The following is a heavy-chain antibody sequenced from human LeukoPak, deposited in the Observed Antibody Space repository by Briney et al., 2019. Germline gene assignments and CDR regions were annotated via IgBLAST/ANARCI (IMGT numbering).Heavy chain of an antibody. J-gene: IGHJ4*02. D-gene: IGHD6-13*01. Sequence: SETLSLTCTVSGGSISSYYWSWIRQPAGKGLEWIGRIYTSGSTNYNPSLKSRVTMSVDTSKNQFSLKLSSVTAADTAVYYCARVRGKYSSSWYGILDYWGQGNLVTVSS. CDR2: IYTSGST. CDR1: GGSISSYY. CDR3: ARVRGKYSSSWYGILDY. V-gene: IGHV4-4*07.